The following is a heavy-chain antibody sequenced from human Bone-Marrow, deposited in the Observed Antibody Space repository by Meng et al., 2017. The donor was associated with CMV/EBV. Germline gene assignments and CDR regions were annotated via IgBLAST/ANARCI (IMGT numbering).Heavy chain of an antibody. J-gene: IGHJ5*02. CDR2: IYSGGST. Sequence: GESLKISCAASGFTVSSNYMSWVRQAPGKGLEWVSVIYSGGSTYYADSVKGRFTISRDNSKNTLYLQMNSLRAEDTAVYYCARDQSPYYDFKAGFDPWGQGTLVTVSS. V-gene: IGHV3-66*02. CDR1: GFTVSSNY. D-gene: IGHD3-3*01. CDR3: ARDQSPYYDFKAGFDP.